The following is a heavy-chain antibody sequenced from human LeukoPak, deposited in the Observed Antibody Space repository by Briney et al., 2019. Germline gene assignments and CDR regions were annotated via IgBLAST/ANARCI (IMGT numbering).Heavy chain of an antibody. D-gene: IGHD6-6*01. CDR1: GFTFSSYW. CDR2: INHNGNVN. J-gene: IGHJ3*02. V-gene: IGHV3-7*01. CDR3: GRVGGRSVAAKGDAFDI. Sequence: GGSLRLSCAASGFTFSSYWMNWARQAPGKGLEWVASINHNGNVNYYVDSVKGRFTISRDNAKNSLYLQMSNLRAEDTAMYYCGRVGGRSVAAKGDAFDIWGQGTMVTVSS.